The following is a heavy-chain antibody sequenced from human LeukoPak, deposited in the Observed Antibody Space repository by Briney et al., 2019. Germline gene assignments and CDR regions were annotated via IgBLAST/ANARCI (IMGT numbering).Heavy chain of an antibody. D-gene: IGHD1-26*01. Sequence: GASVKVSCKASGYTFTGYYMHWVRQAPGQGLEWMGWINPNSGGTNYAQKFQGRVTMTRDTSISTAYMELSRLRSDDTAVYYCAKDLAFGWELNGHRAFDIWGQGTMVTVSS. V-gene: IGHV1-2*02. CDR3: AKDLAFGWELNGHRAFDI. J-gene: IGHJ3*02. CDR1: GYTFTGYY. CDR2: INPNSGGT.